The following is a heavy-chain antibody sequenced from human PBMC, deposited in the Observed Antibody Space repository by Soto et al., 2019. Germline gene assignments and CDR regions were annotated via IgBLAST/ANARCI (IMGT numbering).Heavy chain of an antibody. D-gene: IGHD6-19*01. CDR1: GFTFSNYW. CDR3: TRGIRGSSGWSYYYGMDV. V-gene: IGHV3-7*03. CDR2: IKQDGSEE. Sequence: PGGSLRLSCAASGFTFSNYWMSWVRQAPGKGLEWVANIKQDGSEEYCVDSVKGRFTISRDNAKNSLYLQMRSLRADDTAVYYCTRGIRGSSGWSYYYGMDVWRQGTTVTVSS. J-gene: IGHJ6*02.